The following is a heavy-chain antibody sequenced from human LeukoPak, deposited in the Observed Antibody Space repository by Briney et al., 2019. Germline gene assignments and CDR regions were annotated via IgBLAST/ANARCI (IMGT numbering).Heavy chain of an antibody. CDR3: ARDIYTSGSLGY. V-gene: IGHV1-46*01. D-gene: IGHD3-10*01. J-gene: IGHJ4*02. CDR1: GYSFTSYY. CDR2: INPSGGSR. Sequence: GAAVKVSCKASGYSFTSYYIHWVRQAPGQGREWMGIINPSGGSRSYAPKFQGRVTMTRAPSTSTVYMELSSLRSEDTAGYYCARDIYTSGSLGYWGQGTLVTVSS.